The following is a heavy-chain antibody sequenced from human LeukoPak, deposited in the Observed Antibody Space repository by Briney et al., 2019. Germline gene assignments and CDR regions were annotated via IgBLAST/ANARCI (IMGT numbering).Heavy chain of an antibody. D-gene: IGHD3-16*01. J-gene: IGHJ3*02. V-gene: IGHV7-4-1*01. CDR2: INTNTGNP. CDR1: GYTFTTYA. Sequence: ASVTVSFMASGYTFTTYAMNWVRQAPGQGLEWMGWINTNTGNPTYAQGFTGRFVFSLDTSVSTAYLQIFSLEVEDTAVYYCARDSFTDGASTFDIWGQGTMVTVSS. CDR3: ARDSFTDGASTFDI.